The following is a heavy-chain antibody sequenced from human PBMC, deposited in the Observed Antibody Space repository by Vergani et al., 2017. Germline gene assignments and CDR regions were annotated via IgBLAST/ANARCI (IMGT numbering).Heavy chain of an antibody. Sequence: EVQLVESGGGLVQPGGSLKLSCAASGFTFSGSAMHWVRQASGKGLEWVGRIRNKAKSYATAYAESVKGRFTISRDDSKNTAYLQMNSLKTEDTAGYYCTSRSEAVAGLGEDYWGQGTLVTVSS. V-gene: IGHV3-73*01. CDR1: GFTFSGSA. CDR3: TSRSEAVAGLGEDY. D-gene: IGHD6-19*01. J-gene: IGHJ4*02. CDR2: IRNKAKSYAT.